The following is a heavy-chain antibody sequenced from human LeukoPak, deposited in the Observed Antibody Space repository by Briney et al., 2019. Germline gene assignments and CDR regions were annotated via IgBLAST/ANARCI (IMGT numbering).Heavy chain of an antibody. J-gene: IGHJ4*02. CDR1: GFTFSDYD. CDR3: ARVAKERVGGVYYFDY. D-gene: IGHD1-1*01. Sequence: PGGSLRLSCAASGFTFSDYDMHWVRQAPGKGLEWVSDIGTAGDTYYTGSVKGRFTISRENAKNSLYLQMNSLRAGDTAVYYCARVAKERVGGVYYFDYWGQGTLVTVSS. V-gene: IGHV3-13*01. CDR2: IGTAGDT.